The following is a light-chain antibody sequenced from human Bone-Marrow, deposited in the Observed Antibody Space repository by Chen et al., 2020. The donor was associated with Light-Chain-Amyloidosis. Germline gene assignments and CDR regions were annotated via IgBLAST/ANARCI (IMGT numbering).Light chain of an antibody. CDR3: VSDVVNNHYV. V-gene: IGLV2-8*01. J-gene: IGLJ1*01. CDR2: EVN. CDR1: SSDTRGYKY. Sequence: QSVLTQPPSASESRGQSVTISCTGVSSDTRGYKYVSWYQQHPGRAPKLLIYEVNKRPSGVPDRFSGSRFGDTASLSVAGLQAEDEADYYCVSDVVNNHYVFGGGTKVSVL.